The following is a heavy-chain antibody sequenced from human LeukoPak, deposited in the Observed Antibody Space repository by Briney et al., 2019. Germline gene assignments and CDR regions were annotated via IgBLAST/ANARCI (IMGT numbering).Heavy chain of an antibody. Sequence: ASVKVSCKASGYTFTSYGISWVRQAPGQGLEWMGWISAYNGNTNYAQKLQGRVTITTDTSTSTAYMELRSLRSDDTAVYYCGRAADSGSYYNSGFDYWGQGTLVTVSS. J-gene: IGHJ4*02. CDR1: GYTFTSYG. CDR2: ISAYNGNT. D-gene: IGHD3-10*01. CDR3: GRAADSGSYYNSGFDY. V-gene: IGHV1-18*01.